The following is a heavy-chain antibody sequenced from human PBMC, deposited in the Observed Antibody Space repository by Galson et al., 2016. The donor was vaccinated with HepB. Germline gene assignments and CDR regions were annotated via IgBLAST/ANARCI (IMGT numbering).Heavy chain of an antibody. V-gene: IGHV4-30-2*01. D-gene: IGHD2-2*01. CDR1: GGSISIIGYS. CDR2: IYHSGGT. J-gene: IGHJ2*01. Sequence: TLSLTCDVSGGSISIIGYSWTWIRQPPGKGLEWIGFIYHSGGTDYNPSLKSRVTISIDRYKNQFSLKLNSVTAADTAVYYCVRERRYCSRINCSPPDYWYFDLWGRGTLVTVSS. CDR3: VRERRYCSRINCSPPDYWYFDL.